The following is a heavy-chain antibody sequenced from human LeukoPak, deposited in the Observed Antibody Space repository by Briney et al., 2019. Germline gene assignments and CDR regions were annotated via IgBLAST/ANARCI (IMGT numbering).Heavy chain of an antibody. CDR3: AKDLGSLLWFGETPHGFDY. CDR2: ISGSGGST. V-gene: IGHV3-23*01. Sequence: GGSLRLSCAASGFTFSSYAMSWVRQAPEKGLEWVSAISGSGGSTYYADSVKGRFTISRDNSKNTLYLQMNSLRAEDTAVYYCAKDLGSLLWFGETPHGFDYWGQGTLVTVSS. CDR1: GFTFSSYA. J-gene: IGHJ4*02. D-gene: IGHD3-10*01.